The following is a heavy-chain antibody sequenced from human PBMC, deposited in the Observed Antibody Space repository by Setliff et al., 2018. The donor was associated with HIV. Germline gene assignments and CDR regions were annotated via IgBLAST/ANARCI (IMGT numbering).Heavy chain of an antibody. V-gene: IGHV4-38-2*02. CDR3: SRSGIGYGGDSNTFDI. D-gene: IGHD2-21*02. Sequence: SETLSLTCTVSGYSISSGYYWGWLRQPPGKGLEWIGSIYHSGNIYYSPSLKGRVTISIDTSKNQFSLRLNSVTATDAAMYYCSRSGIGYGGDSNTFDIWGQGTLVTVSS. CDR2: IYHSGNI. J-gene: IGHJ3*02. CDR1: GYSISSGYY.